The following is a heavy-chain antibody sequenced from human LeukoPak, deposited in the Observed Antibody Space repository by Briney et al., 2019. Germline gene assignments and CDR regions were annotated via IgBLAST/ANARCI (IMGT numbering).Heavy chain of an antibody. CDR2: ISSSSSYI. CDR3: ARAIPRGYSYGIDY. D-gene: IGHD5-18*01. V-gene: IGHV3-21*01. J-gene: IGHJ4*02. CDR1: GFTFNSYR. Sequence: PGGSLRLSCAPSGFTFNSYRMNWVRQAPGKGLEWVSSISSSSSYIYYADSVKGRFSISRDNAKNSLYLQMNSLRAEDTAVYYCARAIPRGYSYGIDYWGQGTLVTVSS.